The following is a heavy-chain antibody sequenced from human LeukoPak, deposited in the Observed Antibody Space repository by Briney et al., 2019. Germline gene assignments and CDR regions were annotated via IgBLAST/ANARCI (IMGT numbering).Heavy chain of an antibody. V-gene: IGHV3-23*01. Sequence: GGSLRLSCAASGFTFSSYAMSWVRQAPGKGQEWVSAISGSCGSTYYADSVKGRFTISRDNSKNTLYLQMNSLRAEDTAVYYCAKDSGYDLDYWGQGTLVTVSS. J-gene: IGHJ4*02. CDR2: ISGSCGST. CDR3: AKDSGYDLDY. CDR1: GFTFSSYA. D-gene: IGHD5-12*01.